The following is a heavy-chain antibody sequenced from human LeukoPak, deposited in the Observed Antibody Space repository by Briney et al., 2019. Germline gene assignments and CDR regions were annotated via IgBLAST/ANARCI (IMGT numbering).Heavy chain of an antibody. Sequence: PGGSLRLSCAASGFTFSNYWMSCVRQAPGKGLEWVANIKQDGSEKYYADSVKGRFTISRDNAKSSLYLQLNSLRVEDAAVYHCASTQTFDYWGQGTLVTVPS. CDR1: GFTFSNYW. V-gene: IGHV3-7*05. J-gene: IGHJ4*02. CDR2: IKQDGSEK. CDR3: ASTQTFDY.